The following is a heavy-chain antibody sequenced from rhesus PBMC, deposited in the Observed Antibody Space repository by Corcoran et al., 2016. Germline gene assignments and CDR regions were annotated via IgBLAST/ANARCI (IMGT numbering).Heavy chain of an antibody. Sequence: QLQLQESGPGLVKPSETLSVTCAVSGGSISSSYWSWIRQAPGKGLEWIGYIYGSGSSTNYNPSLKSRVTLSVDTSKNHLSLKLSSVTTADTAVYYCARASNWGDYSDGLDSWGQGVVVTVSS. J-gene: IGHJ6*01. V-gene: IGHV4-169*01. CDR1: GGSISSSY. CDR2: IYGSGSST. D-gene: IGHD3-34*01. CDR3: ARASNWGDYSDGLDS.